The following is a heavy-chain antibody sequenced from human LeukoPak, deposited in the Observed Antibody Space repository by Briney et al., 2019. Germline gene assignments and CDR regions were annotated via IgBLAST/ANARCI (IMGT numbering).Heavy chain of an antibody. CDR3: AKDQRDYDFWSGYYTRAYFDY. CDR1: GFTFSSYG. D-gene: IGHD3-3*01. V-gene: IGHV3-30*18. Sequence: GGSLRLSCAASGFTFSSYGMHWVRQAPGKGLEWVAVISYDGSNKYYADSVKGRFTISRDNSKNTLYLQMNSLRAEDTAVYYCAKDQRDYDFWSGYYTRAYFDYWGQGTLVTVSS. CDR2: ISYDGSNK. J-gene: IGHJ4*02.